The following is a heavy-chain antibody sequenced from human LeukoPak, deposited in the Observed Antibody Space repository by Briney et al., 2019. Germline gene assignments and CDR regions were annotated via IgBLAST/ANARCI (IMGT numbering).Heavy chain of an antibody. Sequence: ASVKVSCKASGYTFTSYGISWVRQAPGQGLEWMGWISAYNGNTNHAQKLQGRVTMTTDTSTNTAYMELRSLRSDDTAVYYCARSEEQWLIRGIDYWGQGTLVTVSS. CDR2: ISAYNGNT. V-gene: IGHV1-18*01. D-gene: IGHD6-19*01. J-gene: IGHJ4*02. CDR1: GYTFTSYG. CDR3: ARSEEQWLIRGIDY.